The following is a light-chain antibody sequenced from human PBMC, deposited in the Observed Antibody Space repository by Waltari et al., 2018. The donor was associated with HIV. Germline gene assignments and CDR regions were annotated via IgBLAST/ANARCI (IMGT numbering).Light chain of an antibody. CDR2: AAS. Sequence: DIQMPQSPSSLSASVGDSVPITCRASQVITNYLAWFQQKPGKARKSLIHAASSLQSGVPSRFSGSGSGTDFILTINSLQPEDSATYFCQQYGAYPFTFGPGTKVHIK. CDR3: QQYGAYPFT. J-gene: IGKJ3*01. V-gene: IGKV1-16*01. CDR1: QVITNY.